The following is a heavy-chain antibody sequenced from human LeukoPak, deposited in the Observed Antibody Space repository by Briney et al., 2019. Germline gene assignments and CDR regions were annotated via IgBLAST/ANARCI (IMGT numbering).Heavy chain of an antibody. D-gene: IGHD2-21*02. V-gene: IGHV3-30*18. CDR2: ISYDETNK. CDR1: GFTFSRYG. Sequence: GRSLRLSCAASGFTFSRYGMHWVRQAPGKGLEWVAVISYDETNKYYGDSVKGRFTISRDNSKNTLYLQMNSLRVEDTAVYYCAKDSTASCYSPLDYWGQGTLVTVSS. J-gene: IGHJ4*02. CDR3: AKDSTASCYSPLDY.